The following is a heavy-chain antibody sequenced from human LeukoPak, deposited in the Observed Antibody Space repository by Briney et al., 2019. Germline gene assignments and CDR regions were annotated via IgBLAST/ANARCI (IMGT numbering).Heavy chain of an antibody. J-gene: IGHJ5*02. D-gene: IGHD3-10*01. CDR2: IYDSGST. V-gene: IGHV4-39*01. Sequence: GSLRLSCAASGFSFGSSWMDWIRQPPGKGLEWIGSIYDSGSTYYNPSLKSRVTISVDTSKNQFSLKLNSVTAADTAVYYCARHYGPWGQGTLVTVSS. CDR1: GFSFGSSWM. CDR3: ARHYGP.